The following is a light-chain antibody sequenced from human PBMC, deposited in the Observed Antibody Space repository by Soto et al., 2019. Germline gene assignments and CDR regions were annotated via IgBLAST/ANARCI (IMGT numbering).Light chain of an antibody. V-gene: IGKV1-12*01. CDR1: QDIGVG. CDR3: LQVYSFPRT. CDR2: AAS. Sequence: DIQMTQSPSSVSASVGDRITITCRWGQDIGVGLAWFHRKAVKAPQYLIQAASILQSGVPSRFSGSGSGTEFILTINNLQPEDFASYFCLQVYSFPRTFGLGTKVDIK. J-gene: IGKJ1*01.